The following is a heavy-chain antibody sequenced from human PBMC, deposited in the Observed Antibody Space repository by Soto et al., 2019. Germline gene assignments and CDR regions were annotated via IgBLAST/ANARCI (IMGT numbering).Heavy chain of an antibody. D-gene: IGHD2-2*01. V-gene: IGHV4-4*07. CDR2: IHSGESA. CDR1: DGYICGYA. CDR3: AREDPGKLVRSPALAI. J-gene: IGHJ3*02. Sequence: PSLPMSDTRSVADGYICGYAWCWIMKKNGKGLDWIGRIHSGESATYHPSLQSRVTMSIDTSKNQFSLKLSAVAAAVTAMYFCAREDPGKLVRSPALAISRPGTTVTVSS.